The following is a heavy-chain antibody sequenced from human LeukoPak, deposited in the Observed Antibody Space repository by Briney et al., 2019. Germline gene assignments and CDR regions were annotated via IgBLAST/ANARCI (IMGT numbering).Heavy chain of an antibody. CDR2: MNPNNGNA. Sequence: ASVKVSCKASGYTFTNYDINWVRQATGQGLEWMGWMNPNNGNAGYAEKFQGRVTMTRDTSITTAYMDLSSLTSEDTAIYYCARGPFNLGSHFDYWGQGTLVTVSS. J-gene: IGHJ4*02. V-gene: IGHV1-8*01. CDR1: GYTFTNYD. CDR3: ARGPFNLGSHFDY. D-gene: IGHD2-15*01.